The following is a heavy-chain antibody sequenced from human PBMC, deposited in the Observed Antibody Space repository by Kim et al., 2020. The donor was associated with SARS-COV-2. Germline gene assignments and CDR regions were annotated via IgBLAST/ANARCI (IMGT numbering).Heavy chain of an antibody. J-gene: IGHJ1*01. D-gene: IGHD3-16*01. CDR1: GFTFTNAW. CDR3: TTGGWQ. V-gene: IGHV3-15*01. CDR2: IKSKDAGWTT. Sequence: GGSLRLSCVTSGFTFTNAWMSWVRQAPGKGLEWIAHIKSKDAGWTTDYTASVKGRFSISRDDSENTPFLQMNSLRTEDTAVYYCTTGGWQWGQGTLVT.